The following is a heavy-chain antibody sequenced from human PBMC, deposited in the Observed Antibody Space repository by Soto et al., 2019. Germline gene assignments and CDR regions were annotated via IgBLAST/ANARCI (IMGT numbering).Heavy chain of an antibody. V-gene: IGHV3-48*01. Sequence: GGSLRLSCVASGFAFSNYSMNWVRQAPGKGLKWVSYIRSSGSPTYYAGSVKGRFAISRDNAKKSLYLQMNSLRAEDTAVYYCARMTSSISPGCWGQGTLVTVSS. D-gene: IGHD2-2*01. CDR1: GFAFSNYS. CDR2: IRSSGSPT. CDR3: ARMTSSISPGC. J-gene: IGHJ4*02.